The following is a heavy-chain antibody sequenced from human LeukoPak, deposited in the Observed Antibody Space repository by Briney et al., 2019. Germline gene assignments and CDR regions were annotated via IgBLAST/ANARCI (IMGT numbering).Heavy chain of an antibody. J-gene: IGHJ6*02. CDR3: AKSSGVAAAGYGMDV. D-gene: IGHD6-13*01. Sequence: GGSLRLSCAASGFTFSSYGMPWVRQAPGKGLEWVAVISYDGSNKYYADSVKGRFTISRDNSKNTLYLQMNSLRAEDTAVYYCAKSSGVAAAGYGMDVWGQGATVTVSS. V-gene: IGHV3-30*18. CDR2: ISYDGSNK. CDR1: GFTFSSYG.